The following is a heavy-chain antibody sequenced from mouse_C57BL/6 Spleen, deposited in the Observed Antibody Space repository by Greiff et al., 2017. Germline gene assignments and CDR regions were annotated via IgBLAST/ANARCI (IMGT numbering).Heavy chain of an antibody. CDR1: GYTFTSYW. D-gene: IGHD1-1*01. CDR2: IYPGNSDT. Sequence: EVQLQQSGTVLARPGASVKMSCKTSGYTFTSYWMYWVKQRPGQGLEWIGAIYPGNSDTSYNQKFKGKAKLTAVTSASTAYMELSSLTNEDSAVYYCTRKGFYSSSGDYFDYWGQGTTLTVSS. V-gene: IGHV1-5*01. CDR3: TRKGFYSSSGDYFDY. J-gene: IGHJ2*01.